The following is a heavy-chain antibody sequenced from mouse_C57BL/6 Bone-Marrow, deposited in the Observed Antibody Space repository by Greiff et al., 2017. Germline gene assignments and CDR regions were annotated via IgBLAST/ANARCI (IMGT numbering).Heavy chain of an antibody. CDR2: IHPSDSDT. D-gene: IGHD2-2*01. J-gene: IGHJ3*01. CDR3: AISLYYGYAGFAY. CDR1: GYTFTSYW. V-gene: IGHV1-74*01. Sequence: QVQLQQPGAELVKPGASVKVSCKASGYTFTSYWMHWVKQRPGQGLEWIGRIHPSDSDTNYNQKFKGKATLTVDKSSSTAYMQLSSLTSEDSAVYYCAISLYYGYAGFAYWGQGTLVTVSA.